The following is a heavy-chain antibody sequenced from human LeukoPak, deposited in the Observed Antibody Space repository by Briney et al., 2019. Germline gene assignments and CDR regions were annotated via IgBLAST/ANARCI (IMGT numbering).Heavy chain of an antibody. Sequence: GGSLRLSCAASGFTVSSNYMSWVRQAPGKGLEWVSVIYSGGSTYYADSVKGRFTISRDNSKNTLYLQMNSLRAEDTAVYYCFFVGGYHTLDPRPLGNWGQGTLVTVSS. CDR1: GFTVSSNY. CDR3: FFVGGYHTLDPRPLGN. CDR2: IYSGGST. J-gene: IGHJ4*02. D-gene: IGHD1-26*01. V-gene: IGHV3-66*01.